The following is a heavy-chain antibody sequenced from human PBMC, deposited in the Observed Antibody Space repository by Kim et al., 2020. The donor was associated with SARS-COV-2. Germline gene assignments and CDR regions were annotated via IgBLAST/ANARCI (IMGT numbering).Heavy chain of an antibody. CDR2: IIPILGIA. CDR3: GIYGGQNWFDP. CDR1: GGTFSSYT. D-gene: IGHD4-17*01. V-gene: IGHV1-69*02. Sequence: SVKVSCKASGGTFSSYTISWVRQAPGQGLEWMGSIIPILGIANYAQKFQGRVTITADKSTSTAYMELSSLRSEDTAVYYCGIYGGQNWFDPWGQGTLVTVSS. J-gene: IGHJ5*02.